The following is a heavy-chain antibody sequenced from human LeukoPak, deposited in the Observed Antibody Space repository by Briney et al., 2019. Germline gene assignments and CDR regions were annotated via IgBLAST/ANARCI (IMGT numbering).Heavy chain of an antibody. Sequence: GGSLRLSCAASGFTVNTNYMSWVRQAPGKGLEWVSIIYRAGDTLYADSVKGRFTISRHSSENTVFLQMNSLRAEDTAVYYCAKDDNYDIGGDYYYGMDVWGQGTTVTVSS. D-gene: IGHD3-9*01. CDR2: IYRAGDT. CDR1: GFTVNTNY. V-gene: IGHV3-53*01. J-gene: IGHJ6*02. CDR3: AKDDNYDIGGDYYYGMDV.